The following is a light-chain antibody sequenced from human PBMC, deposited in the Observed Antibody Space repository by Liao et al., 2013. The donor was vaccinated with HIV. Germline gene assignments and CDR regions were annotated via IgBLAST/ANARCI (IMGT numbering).Light chain of an antibody. V-gene: IGLV3-1*01. J-gene: IGLJ1*01. CDR1: KLGDKS. CDR2: QDR. CDR3: QAWDSTAAV. Sequence: SYEVTQPASVSVSPGQTATITCSGDKLGDKSVCWYQQRPGQSPVLVIYQDRKRPSGIPERFSGSTSGNTATLTISGTQAMDEADYFCQAWDSTAAVFGTGTEVTVL.